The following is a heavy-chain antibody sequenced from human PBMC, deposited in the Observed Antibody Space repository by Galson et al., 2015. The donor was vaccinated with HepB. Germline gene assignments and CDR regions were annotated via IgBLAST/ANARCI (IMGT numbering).Heavy chain of an antibody. Sequence: SLRLSCAASGFTFSNYWIHWVRQAPGKGLVWVSRINTDGTTTTYADSVKGRFTISRDNAKNTLYLQMNSLRAEDTALYYCARVRDLLARNNGFDIWGQGTMVTVSS. V-gene: IGHV3-74*01. CDR3: ARVRDLLARNNGFDI. J-gene: IGHJ3*02. CDR2: INTDGTTT. CDR1: GFTFSNYW.